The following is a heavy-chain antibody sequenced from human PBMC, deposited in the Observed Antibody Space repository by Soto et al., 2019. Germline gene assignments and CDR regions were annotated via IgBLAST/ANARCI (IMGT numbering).Heavy chain of an antibody. V-gene: IGHV4-34*01. Sequence: SETLSLTCAVYGGSFSGYYWSWIRQPPGKGLEWIGEINHSGSTNYNPSLKSRVTISVDTSKNQFSLKLSSVTAADTAVYYCAITRPVYYYYDMDVWGQGTTVTVSS. CDR2: INHSGST. D-gene: IGHD2-15*01. CDR3: AITRPVYYYYDMDV. J-gene: IGHJ6*02. CDR1: GGSFSGYY.